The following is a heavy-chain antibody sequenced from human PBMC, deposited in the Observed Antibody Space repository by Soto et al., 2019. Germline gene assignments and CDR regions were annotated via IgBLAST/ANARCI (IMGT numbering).Heavy chain of an antibody. CDR3: ARDFPDNHYDIPEEGFDP. J-gene: IGHJ5*02. CDR2: IYYSGGT. CDR1: GGSISSHY. V-gene: IGHV4-59*11. D-gene: IGHD3-3*01. Sequence: QVQLQESGPGLVKPSETLSLACTVSGGSISSHYWSWIRQPPGKGLEWIGHIYYSGGTDYNPSLKSRVTISVDTSKNQFSLKVSSVTGADTAVYYCARDFPDNHYDIPEEGFDPWGHGTLVTVSS.